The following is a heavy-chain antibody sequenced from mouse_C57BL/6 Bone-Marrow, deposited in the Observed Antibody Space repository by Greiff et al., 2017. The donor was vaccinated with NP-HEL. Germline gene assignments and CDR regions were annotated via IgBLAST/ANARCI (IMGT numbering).Heavy chain of an antibody. CDR1: GFNIKDYY. CDR3: ARAVVESDWDIDV. J-gene: IGHJ1*03. Sequence: EVQLLQSGAELVKPGASVKFSCTASGFNIKDYYMPWVQQTTEQGLEWIARIGPEDGDTKYAPKFQGKATITADTSTNTAYLQLSSLTSEDTAVYYCARAVVESDWDIDVWGTGTTVTVSS. D-gene: IGHD1-1*01. CDR2: IGPEDGDT. V-gene: IGHV14-2*01.